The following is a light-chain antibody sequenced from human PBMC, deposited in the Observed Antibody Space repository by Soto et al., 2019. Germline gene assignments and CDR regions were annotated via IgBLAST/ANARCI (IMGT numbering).Light chain of an antibody. J-gene: IGKJ1*01. Sequence: DIQMTQTPSTLSASVGDTVTITCRASQSLSEWLAWYQQKPGKAPKLLIYAASSLERGVPSRFSGSGSGTEFTLTISSLQPDDFAIYYCQQYKSYFWTFGQGTRVEIK. CDR2: AAS. CDR3: QQYKSYFWT. V-gene: IGKV1-5*01. CDR1: QSLSEW.